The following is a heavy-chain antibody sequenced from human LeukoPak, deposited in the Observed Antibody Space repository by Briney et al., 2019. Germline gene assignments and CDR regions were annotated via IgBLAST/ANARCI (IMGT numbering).Heavy chain of an antibody. Sequence: SETLSLTCTVSGGSISSSSYYWSWIRQPPGKGLEWIGEINHSGSTNYNPSLKSRVTISVDTSKNQFSLELSSVTAADTAVYYCARGTGFIAVAGNRNFDYWGQGTLVTVSS. CDR2: INHSGST. J-gene: IGHJ4*02. D-gene: IGHD6-19*01. CDR1: GGSISSSSYY. CDR3: ARGTGFIAVAGNRNFDY. V-gene: IGHV4-39*07.